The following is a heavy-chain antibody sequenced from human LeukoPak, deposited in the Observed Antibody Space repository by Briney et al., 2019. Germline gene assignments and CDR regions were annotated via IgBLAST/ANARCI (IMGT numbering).Heavy chain of an antibody. D-gene: IGHD5-18*01. Sequence: GGSLRLSCAASVVTFRSYGMRGGRQAPGRGLEWVAVIWYDVSNKDYADSVRGRFTISRDGSKSTLYLQMNRLRPEDTAVYYCAKEKLPSGYSFLTDYWGQGTLVTVSS. CDR3: AKEKLPSGYSFLTDY. CDR2: IWYDVSNK. V-gene: IGHV3-30*02. J-gene: IGHJ4*02. CDR1: VVTFRSYG.